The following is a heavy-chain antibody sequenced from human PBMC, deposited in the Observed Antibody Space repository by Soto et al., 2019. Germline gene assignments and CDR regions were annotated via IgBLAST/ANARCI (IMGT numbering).Heavy chain of an antibody. J-gene: IGHJ6*02. CDR3: ASCKYSSSFGGMDV. CDR1: GFTFSSYS. D-gene: IGHD6-6*01. CDR2: ISSSSSYI. Sequence: GSLSLSCASSGFTFSSYSMNWVRQAPGKGLEWVSSISSSSSYIYYADSVKGRFTISRDNAKNSLYLQMNSLRAEDTAVYYCASCKYSSSFGGMDVWGQGTTVTVSS. V-gene: IGHV3-21*01.